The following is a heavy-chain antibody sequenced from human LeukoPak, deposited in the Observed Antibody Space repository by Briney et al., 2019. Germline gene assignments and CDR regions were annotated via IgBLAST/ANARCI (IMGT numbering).Heavy chain of an antibody. CDR2: IIPIFGTA. V-gene: IGHV1-69*13. D-gene: IGHD6-6*01. CDR3: ARCIAARQDWFDP. CDR1: GGTFSSYA. Sequence: ASVKVSCTASGGTFSSYAISWVRQAPGQGLEWMGGIIPIFGTANYAQKFQGRVTITADESTSTAYMELSSLRSEDTAVYYCARCIAARQDWFDPWGQGTLVTVSS. J-gene: IGHJ5*02.